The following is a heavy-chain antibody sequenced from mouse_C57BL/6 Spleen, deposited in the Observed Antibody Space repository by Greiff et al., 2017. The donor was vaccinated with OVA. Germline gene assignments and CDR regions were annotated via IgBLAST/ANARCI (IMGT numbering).Heavy chain of an antibody. CDR3: ARGYYGSSEYFDV. CDR1: GFNIKDYY. J-gene: IGHJ1*03. Sequence: VQLQQSGAELVKPGASVKLSCTASGFNIKDYYMHWVKQRTEQGLEWIGRIDPEDGETKYATKFQGKATITADTSSNTAYLQLSSLTSEDTAVYYCARGYYGSSEYFDVWGTGTTVTVSS. CDR2: IDPEDGET. D-gene: IGHD1-1*01. V-gene: IGHV14-2*01.